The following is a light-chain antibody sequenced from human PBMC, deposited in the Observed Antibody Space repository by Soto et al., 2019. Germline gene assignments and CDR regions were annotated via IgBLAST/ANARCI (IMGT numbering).Light chain of an antibody. Sequence: EIVMTQSPATFSLSPGERATLSCRASESIRTYLAWYQQKPGQAPRLLIYGASSRATGIPDRFSGSGSGTDFTLTISRLEPEDFAVYYCQQYGNPLTFGQGTKVDIK. J-gene: IGKJ1*01. CDR3: QQYGNPLT. CDR2: GAS. V-gene: IGKV3-20*01. CDR1: ESIRTY.